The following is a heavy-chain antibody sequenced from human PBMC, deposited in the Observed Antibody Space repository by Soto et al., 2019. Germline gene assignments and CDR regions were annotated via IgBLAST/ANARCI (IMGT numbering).Heavy chain of an antibody. Sequence: GGSLRLSCAGSGFTFTSHGMNWVRQAPGKGLEWVSHITSGSSSKYYADSVKGRFTISRDNAKKSVYLQMNSLRDEDTAVYYCVRDLGCTSTSCHAHFDFWGQGT. D-gene: IGHD2-2*01. CDR2: ITSGSSSK. CDR3: VRDLGCTSTSCHAHFDF. CDR1: GFTFTSHG. V-gene: IGHV3-48*02. J-gene: IGHJ4*02.